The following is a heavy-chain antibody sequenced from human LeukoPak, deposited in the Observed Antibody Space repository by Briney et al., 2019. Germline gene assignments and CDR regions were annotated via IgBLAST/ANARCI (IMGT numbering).Heavy chain of an antibody. D-gene: IGHD3-3*01. J-gene: IGHJ6*02. CDR2: ISSSSSYI. CDR3: ATGEISYYDFWSGPYGMDV. CDR1: GFTFSSYS. Sequence: GGSLRLSCAASGFTFSSYSMNWVRRAPGKGLEWVSSISSSSSYIYYADSVKGRFTISRDNAKNSLYLQMNSLRAEDTAVYYCATGEISYYDFWSGPYGMDVWGQGTTVTASS. V-gene: IGHV3-21*01.